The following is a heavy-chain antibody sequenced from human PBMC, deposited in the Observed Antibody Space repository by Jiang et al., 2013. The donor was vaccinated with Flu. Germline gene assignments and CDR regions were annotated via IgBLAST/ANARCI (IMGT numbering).Heavy chain of an antibody. CDR2: INTNTGNP. D-gene: IGHD6-19*01. CDR3: ARAAPALRRGSGRLGGFWFDP. Sequence: QSGSELKKPGASVKVSCKASGYTFTSYAMNWVRRAPGQGLEWMGWINTNTGNPTYAQGFTGRFVFSLDTSVSTAYLQICSLKAEDTAVYYCARAAPALRRGSGRLGGFWFDPWGQGTLVTVSS. CDR1: GYTFTSYA. V-gene: IGHV7-4-1*01. J-gene: IGHJ5*02.